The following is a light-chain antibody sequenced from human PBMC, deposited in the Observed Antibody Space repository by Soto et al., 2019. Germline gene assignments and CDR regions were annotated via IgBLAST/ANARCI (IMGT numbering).Light chain of an antibody. CDR2: GAS. Sequence: EIVLTRSPRTLYLSPGKRATLYCGASHSVSTNYVAWYQQKPGQSPRLLIYGASSRATGIPARFSGSGSGTEFTLTISSLQSEDFAVYYCQQYNNWPFITFGQGTRLEIK. J-gene: IGKJ5*01. V-gene: IGKV3-15*01. CDR1: HSVSTN. CDR3: QQYNNWPFIT.